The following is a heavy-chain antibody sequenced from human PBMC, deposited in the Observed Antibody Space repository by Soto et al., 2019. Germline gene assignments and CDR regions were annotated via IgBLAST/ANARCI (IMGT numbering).Heavy chain of an antibody. CDR1: GGTFSSYT. D-gene: IGHD3-22*01. J-gene: IGHJ5*02. V-gene: IGHV1-69*02. CDR2: IIPILGIA. CDR3: ARSLTMLVERFDP. Sequence: QVQLVQSGAEVKKPGSSVKVSCKASGGTFSSYTISWVRQAPGQGLEWMGRIIPILGIANYAQKFQGRVTITADKSTSTAYMELSSLRSEDAAVYYCARSLTMLVERFDPWGQGTLVTVSS.